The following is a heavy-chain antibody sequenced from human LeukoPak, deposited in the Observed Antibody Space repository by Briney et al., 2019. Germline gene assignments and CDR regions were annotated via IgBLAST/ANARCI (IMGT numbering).Heavy chain of an antibody. CDR2: IYYGGST. CDR3: AREHSSGWSDAFDI. V-gene: IGHV4-39*07. D-gene: IGHD6-19*01. CDR1: GGSISSSSYY. Sequence: SETLSLTCTVSGGSISSSSYYWGWIRQPPGKGLEWIGSIYYGGSTNYNPSLKSRVTISVDKSKNQFSLKLSSVTAADTAVYYCAREHSSGWSDAFDIWGQGTMVTVSS. J-gene: IGHJ3*02.